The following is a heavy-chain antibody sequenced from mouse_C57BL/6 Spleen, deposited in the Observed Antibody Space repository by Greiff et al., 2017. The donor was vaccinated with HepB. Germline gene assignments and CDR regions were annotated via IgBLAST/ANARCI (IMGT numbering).Heavy chain of an antibody. V-gene: IGHV3-6*01. Sequence: EVQLVESGPGLVKPSQSLSLTCSVTGYSITSGYYWNWIRQFPGNKLEWMGYISYDGSNNYNPSLKNRISITRDTSKNQFFLKLNSVTTEDTATYYCAREGGRRAMDYWGQGTSVTVSS. CDR2: ISYDGSN. D-gene: IGHD3-3*01. CDR1: GYSITSGYY. J-gene: IGHJ4*01. CDR3: AREGGRRAMDY.